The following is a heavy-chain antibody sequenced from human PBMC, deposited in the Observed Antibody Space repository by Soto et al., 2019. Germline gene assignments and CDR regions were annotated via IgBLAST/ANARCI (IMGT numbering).Heavy chain of an antibody. CDR2: INPNSGGT. CDR1: GYTFTGYY. Sequence: ASVKVSCKTSGYTFTGYYIHWVRQAPGQGLEWMGWINPNSGGTDYAQKFQGRVTMTRDTSISTVYMELNRLRSDDTAVYYCARDQGVTSELFNYWGHGYLGTVSS. D-gene: IGHD3-10*01. CDR3: ARDQGVTSELFNY. V-gene: IGHV1-2*02. J-gene: IGHJ4*01.